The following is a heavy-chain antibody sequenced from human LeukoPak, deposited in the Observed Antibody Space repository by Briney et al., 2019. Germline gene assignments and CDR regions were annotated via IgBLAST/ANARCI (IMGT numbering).Heavy chain of an antibody. D-gene: IGHD1-26*01. V-gene: IGHV3-49*03. Sequence: GGSLRLSCTASGFTFGDYAMSWFRQAPGKGLEWVGFIRSKAYGGTTEYAASVKGRFTISGDDSKSIAYLQMNSLKTEDTAVYYRTTRIVGATTGGFDYWGQGTLVTVSS. CDR2: IRSKAYGGTT. J-gene: IGHJ4*02. CDR3: TTRIVGATTGGFDY. CDR1: GFTFGDYA.